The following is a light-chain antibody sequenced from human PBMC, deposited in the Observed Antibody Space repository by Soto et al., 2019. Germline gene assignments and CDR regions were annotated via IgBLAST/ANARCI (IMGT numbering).Light chain of an antibody. V-gene: IGKV1-39*01. CDR2: AAS. CDR3: QQSYTTPRT. CDR1: QSVSSY. J-gene: IGKJ1*01. Sequence: IHMPQSPASLSASPCVLVTIICRASQSVSSYLNCYQQKPEKAPKLLIHAASKVQSEVPSSISGSGSGTDFTLTISSLQPEDFATYYCQQSYTTPRTFGQGTKVDIK.